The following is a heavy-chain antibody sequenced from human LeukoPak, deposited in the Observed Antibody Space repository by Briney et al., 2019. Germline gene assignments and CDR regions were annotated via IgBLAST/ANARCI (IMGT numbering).Heavy chain of an antibody. D-gene: IGHD6-13*01. CDR1: GFNVSRYG. CDR3: AKDSSWAFDY. J-gene: IGHJ4*02. Sequence: GGSLRLSCGASGFNVSRYGMHWVRQAPGKELEWVTYIRKDGSDKYYADSVKGRFTISRDSSKNMVYLQMNSLRAEDTGIYYCAKDSSWAFDYWGQGTLVSVSS. V-gene: IGHV3-30*02. CDR2: IRKDGSDK.